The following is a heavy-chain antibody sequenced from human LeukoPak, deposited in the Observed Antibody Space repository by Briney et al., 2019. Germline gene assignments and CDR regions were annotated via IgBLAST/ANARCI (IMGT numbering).Heavy chain of an antibody. CDR3: ARRIVAGATNSHWFDP. CDR2: IYPSGGT. V-gene: IGHV4-4*09. J-gene: IGHJ5*02. D-gene: IGHD2-21*01. Sequence: SETLSLTCTVACGPIVSYYCICIRLPPAKGLVWIGYIYPSGGTHYNPSLLSRVSMSVDTSKNQFSLKVRSATAADTAVYFCARRIVAGATNSHWFDPWGQGTLVTVSS. CDR1: CGPIVSYY.